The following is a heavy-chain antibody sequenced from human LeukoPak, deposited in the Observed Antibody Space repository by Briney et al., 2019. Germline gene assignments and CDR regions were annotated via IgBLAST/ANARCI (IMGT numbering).Heavy chain of an antibody. J-gene: IGHJ3*02. V-gene: IGHV4-38-2*02. CDR3: AREGGRWLQYHGAFDI. CDR2: IYHSGST. D-gene: IGHD5-24*01. CDR1: GYSISSGYY. Sequence: PSETLSLTCTVSGYSISSGYYWGWIRQPPGKGLEWIGSIYHSGSTYYNPSLKSRVTISVDTSKNQFSLKLSSVTAADTAVYYCAREGGRWLQYHGAFDIWGQGTVVTVSS.